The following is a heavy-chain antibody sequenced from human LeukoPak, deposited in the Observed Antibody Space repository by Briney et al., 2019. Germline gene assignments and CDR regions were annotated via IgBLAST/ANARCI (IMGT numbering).Heavy chain of an antibody. D-gene: IGHD2-21*02. Sequence: AASVKVSCKASGGTFSSYAISWVRQAPGQGLEWMGKINPSGDTTTYAQKFQGRVTKTRDTSTSTVYMELRSLRSEDTAVYYCARDRNGDQRANAFDIWGQGTMVSVSS. J-gene: IGHJ3*02. V-gene: IGHV1-46*01. CDR3: ARDRNGDQRANAFDI. CDR1: GGTFSSYA. CDR2: INPSGDTT.